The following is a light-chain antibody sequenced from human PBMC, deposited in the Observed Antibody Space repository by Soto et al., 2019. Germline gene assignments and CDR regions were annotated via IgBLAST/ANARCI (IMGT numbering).Light chain of an antibody. CDR1: TSNIGGNS. V-gene: IGLV1-51*01. J-gene: IGLJ2*01. CDR2: DDD. CDR3: APWDSSLAAGV. Sequence: QSVLTQPPSVSAAPGEKVTISCSGRTSNIGGNSVSWYQQLPGMPPKLLIYDDDKRPSGIPDRFSGSKSGTSATLGITGLQAGDEADYYCAPWDSSLAAGVFGGGTKLTVL.